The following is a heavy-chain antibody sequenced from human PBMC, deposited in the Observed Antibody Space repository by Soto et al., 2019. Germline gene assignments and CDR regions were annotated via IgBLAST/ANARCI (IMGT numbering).Heavy chain of an antibody. CDR1: GFTFSDYT. CDR3: ARDLPRAADYPMYV. CDR2: ITATGSFI. D-gene: IGHD3-16*01. J-gene: IGHJ6*02. V-gene: IGHV3-21*06. Sequence: PGGSLRLSCAASGFTFSDYTMNWVRQAPGKGLEWVSLITATGSFIYQADSVKGRFTISRDNAKNYLYLQMNSLRDEDTAVYYCARDLPRAADYPMYVCGQG.